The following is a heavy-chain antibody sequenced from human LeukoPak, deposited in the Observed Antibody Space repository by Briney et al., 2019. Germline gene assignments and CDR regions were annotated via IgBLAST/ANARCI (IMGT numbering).Heavy chain of an antibody. V-gene: IGHV4-38-2*02. J-gene: IGHJ3*02. CDR1: GFSIGGGYY. D-gene: IGHD6-13*01. CDR3: ARARGISSSWYRGAFDI. Sequence: SETLTLTCTVSGFSIGGGYYWAWIRQPPGKGLEWIGTIYHGGTTYYTPSLDSRVTISLDSSKNQFSLNLTSVTAADTAIYYCARARGISSSWYRGAFDIWGQGTMVTVSS. CDR2: IYHGGTT.